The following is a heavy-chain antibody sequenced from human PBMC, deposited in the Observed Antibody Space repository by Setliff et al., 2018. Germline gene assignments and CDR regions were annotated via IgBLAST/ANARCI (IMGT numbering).Heavy chain of an antibody. CDR1: GYTFTSYA. CDR2: MNPNSGNT. D-gene: IGHD4-17*01. V-gene: IGHV1-8*02. J-gene: IGHJ4*02. CDR3: ARGLTYGDYRVY. Sequence: ASVKVSCKASGYTFTSYAMHWVRQAPGQRLEWMGWMNPNSGNTGYAQKFQGRVTMTRDTSTSTVYMELSSLRSEDTAVYYCARGLTYGDYRVYWGQGTLVTVSS.